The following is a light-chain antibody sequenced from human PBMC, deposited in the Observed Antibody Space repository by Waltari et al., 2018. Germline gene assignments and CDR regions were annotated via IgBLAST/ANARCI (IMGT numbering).Light chain of an antibody. J-gene: IGKJ1*01. CDR2: AAS. CDR3: LQDYNYPRT. V-gene: IGKV1-6*01. CDR1: QGIRNE. Sequence: IQMTQSPSSLSASVGDRVTITCRASQGIRNELGWYQQKPGEAPKILIYAASNLENGVPSRFSGSGSGTDFTLTISSLQPEDFATYYCLQDYNYPRTFGQGTKVEI.